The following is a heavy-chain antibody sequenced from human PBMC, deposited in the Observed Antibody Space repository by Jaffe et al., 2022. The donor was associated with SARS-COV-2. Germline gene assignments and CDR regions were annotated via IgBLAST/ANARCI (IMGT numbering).Heavy chain of an antibody. CDR3: ARTEIYGDYDYWYFDL. Sequence: EVQLVESGGGLVKPGGSLRLSCAASGFTFSSYSMNWVRQAPGKGLEWVSSISSSSSYIYYADSVKGRFTISRDNAKNSLYLQMNSLRAEDTAVYYCARTEIYGDYDYWYFDLWGRGTLVTVSS. D-gene: IGHD4-17*01. CDR2: ISSSSSYI. V-gene: IGHV3-21*01. J-gene: IGHJ2*01. CDR1: GFTFSSYS.